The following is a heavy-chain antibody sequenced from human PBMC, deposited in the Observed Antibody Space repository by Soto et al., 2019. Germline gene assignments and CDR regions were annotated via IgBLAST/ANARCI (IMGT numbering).Heavy chain of an antibody. CDR1: GYTFSNYG. J-gene: IGHJ5*02. V-gene: IGHV1-18*01. D-gene: IGHD3-10*01. Sequence: QVQLVQSGGEVKRPGASVKVSCKTSGYTFSNYGITWVRQAPGQPLEWLGWISLYSDGTNYAQKFQGRVYMTTDTATTEAYMELTSLRSVDTAVYYCARVVRGAEAWFGPWGQGTPVTVSS. CDR2: ISLYSDGT. CDR3: ARVVRGAEAWFGP.